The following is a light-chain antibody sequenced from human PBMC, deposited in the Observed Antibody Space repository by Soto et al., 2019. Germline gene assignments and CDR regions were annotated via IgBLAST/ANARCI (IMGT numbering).Light chain of an antibody. V-gene: IGKV1-13*02. CDR2: GAS. CDR3: QQFNSYPIT. CDR1: QGIGST. J-gene: IGKJ5*01. Sequence: AIPLTQSPSSLSASVGDRVTVTCRASQGIGSTLAWFQQKPGKGPKLLIYGASTLESGVPSRFSGSGSGTDFTLTITSLQPEDYAAYYCQQFNSYPITFGQGTRLEI.